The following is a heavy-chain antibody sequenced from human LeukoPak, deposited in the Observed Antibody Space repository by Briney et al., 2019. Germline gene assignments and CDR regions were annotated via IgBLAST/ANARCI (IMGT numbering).Heavy chain of an antibody. V-gene: IGHV3-21*01. CDR3: ARVGMNGGGYFDY. D-gene: IGHD3-16*01. CDR2: ISSSSSYI. CDR1: GFTFCRYS. Sequence: GGSLRLSCAASGFTFCRYSMNWVRHAPGKGVGRVSSISSSSSYIYYADSVKGRFTTSRDNVKNSLYLQMNSLRAEDTAVYYCARVGMNGGGYFDYWGQGTLVTVSS. J-gene: IGHJ4*02.